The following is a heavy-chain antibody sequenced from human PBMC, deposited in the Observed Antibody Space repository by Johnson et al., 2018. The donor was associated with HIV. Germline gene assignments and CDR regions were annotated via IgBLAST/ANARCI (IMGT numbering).Heavy chain of an antibody. D-gene: IGHD3-22*01. V-gene: IGHV3-23*04. Sequence: VQLVESGGGAVRPGGSLRLSCAASGFTFVSYAMSWVRQAPGKGLEWVSIISGSGGITYHADSVKGRFTISRDNSKNTLYLQMKSLRAEDTAVYYCAKDFHYYDSSGFNDAFDIWGQGTMVTVSS. J-gene: IGHJ3*02. CDR3: AKDFHYYDSSGFNDAFDI. CDR1: GFTFVSYA. CDR2: ISGSGGIT.